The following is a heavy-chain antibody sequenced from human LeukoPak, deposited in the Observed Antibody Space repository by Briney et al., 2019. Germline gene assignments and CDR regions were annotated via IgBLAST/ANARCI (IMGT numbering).Heavy chain of an antibody. D-gene: IGHD4-11*01. J-gene: IGHJ4*02. CDR2: FYYIGGT. CDR1: RGSISISSYY. V-gene: IGHV4-39*01. Sequence: SETLSLTCTVPRGSISISSYYWGWIRHPPGKRLEWVGSFYYIGGTYYNPSLEGRVTISADSSKNQFSLKLTSVTAPDTALYYCARILTTFDSWGQGTLVTVSS. CDR3: ARILTTFDS.